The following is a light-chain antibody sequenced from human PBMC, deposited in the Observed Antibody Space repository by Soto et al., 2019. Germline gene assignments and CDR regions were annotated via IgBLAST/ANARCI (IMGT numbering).Light chain of an antibody. CDR2: DVS. V-gene: IGKV3-11*01. CDR3: QQHSNRPRFT. J-gene: IGKJ3*01. Sequence: EIVLTQSPATLSLSPGERATLSCRASQSVDNYLAWYQQKPGQAPRLLIYDVSNRATGTPARFRGSGSGTDFTLTISSLAAEDFAVYYCQQHSNRPRFTFGPGTKVDIK. CDR1: QSVDNY.